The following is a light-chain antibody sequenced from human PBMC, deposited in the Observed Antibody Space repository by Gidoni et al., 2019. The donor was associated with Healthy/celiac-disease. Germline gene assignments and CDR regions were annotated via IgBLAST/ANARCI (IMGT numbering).Light chain of an antibody. CDR1: QSVSSSY. CDR3: QQYGSSPYT. CDR2: GAS. V-gene: IGKV3-20*01. Sequence: EIVLTHSPGTLSLSPGERATLSCRASQSVSSSYLAWYKQKPGQDPRLLIYGASSRATGIPDRFSGSGSGTEVNRTIRRLEPEEFAVYYCQQYGSSPYTFGQGTKLEIK. J-gene: IGKJ2*01.